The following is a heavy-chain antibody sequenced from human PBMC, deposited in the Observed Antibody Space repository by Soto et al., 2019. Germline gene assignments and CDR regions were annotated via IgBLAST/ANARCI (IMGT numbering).Heavy chain of an antibody. CDR2: IRSKAYGGTT. CDR1: GFTFGDYA. CDR3: TREKFEWLVLGFDYYYYMDV. V-gene: IGHV3-49*03. Sequence: GGSLRLSCTASGFTFGDYAMSWFRQAPGKGLEWVGFIRSKAYGGTTEYAASVKGRFTISRDDSKSIAYLQMNSLKTEDTAVYYCTREKFEWLVLGFDYYYYMDVWGKGTTVTVSS. J-gene: IGHJ6*03. D-gene: IGHD6-19*01.